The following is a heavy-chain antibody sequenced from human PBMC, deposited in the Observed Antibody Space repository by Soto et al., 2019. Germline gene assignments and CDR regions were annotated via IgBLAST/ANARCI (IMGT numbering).Heavy chain of an antibody. V-gene: IGHV1-18*01. J-gene: IGHJ4*02. CDR2: ISDHNGNT. D-gene: IGHD1-1*01. CDR3: ARGRYGDY. Sequence: QVHLVQSGAEVKKPGASVKVSCKGSGYAFTTYGITWVRQAPGQGLEWMGWISDHNGNTNYAQKLQGRVTVTRDTSTSTAYMELRSLRSDDTAVHYCARGRYGDYWGQGALVTVSS. CDR1: GYAFTTYG.